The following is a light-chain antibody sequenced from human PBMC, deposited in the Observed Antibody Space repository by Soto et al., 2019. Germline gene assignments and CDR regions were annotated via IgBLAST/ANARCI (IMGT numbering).Light chain of an antibody. J-gene: IGKJ1*01. CDR1: QNIFDF. CDR2: AAS. Sequence: DTQMPQSPSSLSASVAARFTSTCRASQNIFDFLNWYQQKQGKXXKXXIYAASSLQSGVPSRFSVSVSGTDLTITISCLKPEDGETDECQQRYSTPPTFGQGTKVDIK. V-gene: IGKV1-39*01. CDR3: QQRYSTPPT.